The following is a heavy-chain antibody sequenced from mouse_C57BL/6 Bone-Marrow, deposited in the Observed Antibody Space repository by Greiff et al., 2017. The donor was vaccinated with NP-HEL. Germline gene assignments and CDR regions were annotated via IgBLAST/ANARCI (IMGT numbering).Heavy chain of an antibody. D-gene: IGHD1-1*01. J-gene: IGHJ3*01. CDR2: ISSGSSTI. CDR3: SGGLLRFSY. Sequence: EVMLVESGGGLVKPGGSLKLSCAASGFTFSDYGMHWVRQAPEKGLEWVAYISSGSSTIYYADTVKGRFTISRDNAKNTLFLQMTSLRSADTDMYSCSGGLLRFSYWGQGTLVTVSA. CDR1: GFTFSDYG. V-gene: IGHV5-17*01.